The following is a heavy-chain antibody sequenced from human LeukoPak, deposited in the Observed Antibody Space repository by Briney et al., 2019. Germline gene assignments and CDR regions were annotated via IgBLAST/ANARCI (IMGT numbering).Heavy chain of an antibody. CDR3: ARHTGYDSSGMNWYFDL. CDR2: IYSGGST. CDR1: GFTVSSNY. J-gene: IGHJ2*01. D-gene: IGHD3-22*01. V-gene: IGHV3-53*01. Sequence: TEGSLRLSCAASGFTVSSNYMSWVRQAPGKGLEWVSVIYSGGSTYYADSVKGRFTISRDNSKNTLYPQMNSLRAEDTAVYYCARHTGYDSSGMNWYFDLWGRGTLVTVSS.